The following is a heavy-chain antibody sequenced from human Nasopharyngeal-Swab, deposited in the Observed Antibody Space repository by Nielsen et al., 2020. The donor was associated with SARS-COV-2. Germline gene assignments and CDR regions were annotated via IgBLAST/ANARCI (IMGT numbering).Heavy chain of an antibody. V-gene: IGHV1-3*01. Sequence: ASVKVSCKASGYTFTSYAMHWVRQAPGQRLEWMGWINAGNGNTKYSQKFQGRVTITRDTSASTAYMELSSLRSEDTAVCYCARYVDYDILTGYYYYGMDVWGQGTTVTVSS. D-gene: IGHD3-9*01. CDR3: ARYVDYDILTGYYYYGMDV. CDR1: GYTFTSYA. CDR2: INAGNGNT. J-gene: IGHJ6*02.